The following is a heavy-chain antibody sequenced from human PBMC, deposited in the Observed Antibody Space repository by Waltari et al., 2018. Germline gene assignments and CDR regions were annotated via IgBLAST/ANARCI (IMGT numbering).Heavy chain of an antibody. D-gene: IGHD5-12*01. Sequence: QVQLVQSGAEVKKPGSSVKVSCKASGGTFSSYAISWVRQAPGQGLEWMGGSIPSFGTANDEQKFQGRVTITADKSTSTAYMELSSLRSEDTAVYYCATVISGYGFNYWGQGTLVTVSS. CDR3: ATVISGYGFNY. CDR1: GGTFSSYA. V-gene: IGHV1-69*14. CDR2: SIPSFGTA. J-gene: IGHJ4*02.